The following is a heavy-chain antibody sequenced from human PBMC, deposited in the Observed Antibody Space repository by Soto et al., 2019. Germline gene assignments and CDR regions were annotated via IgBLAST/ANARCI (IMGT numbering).Heavy chain of an antibody. D-gene: IGHD3-16*01. Sequence: EVQLLESGGGLVQPGGSLRLSCAASGFTFSSFAMSWVRQAPGRGLEWVSAISDSGGSTFYADSVKGRFTISRDNSKNTLFMHMNSLRAEDTAVYYCAKVRSDYATVGANRYYCDYWGQGTLVTVSS. J-gene: IGHJ4*02. V-gene: IGHV3-23*01. CDR2: ISDSGGST. CDR1: GFTFSSFA. CDR3: AKVRSDYATVGANRYYCDY.